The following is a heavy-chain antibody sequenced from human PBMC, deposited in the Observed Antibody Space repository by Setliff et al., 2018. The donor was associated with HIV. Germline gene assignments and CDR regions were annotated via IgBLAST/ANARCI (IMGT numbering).Heavy chain of an antibody. CDR3: ARDYAYNWNSVMDA. CDR1: GFTFDDYG. J-gene: IGHJ6*03. CDR2: ITSSTYI. V-gene: IGHV3-21*01. Sequence: PGESLKISCAASGFTFDDYGMSWVRQVPGKGLEWVSSITSSTYIYYADSVKGRFTISRDNAKNSLYLQMNSLRAEDTAVYYCARDYAYNWNSVMDAWGKGTTVTVSS. D-gene: IGHD1-7*01.